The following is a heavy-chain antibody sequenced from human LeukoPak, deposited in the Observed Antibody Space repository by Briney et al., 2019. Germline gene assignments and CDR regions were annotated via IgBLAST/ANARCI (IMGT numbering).Heavy chain of an antibody. J-gene: IGHJ4*02. CDR2: INHSGST. Sequence: SETLSLTCAVYGGSFSGYYWSWIRQPPGKGLEWIGEINHSGSTNYNPSLKSRVTISVDTSKNQFSLKLSSVTAADTAVYYCARKSGLYYYFDYWGQGTLVTVSS. CDR1: GGSFSGYY. CDR3: ARKSGLYYYFDY. D-gene: IGHD6-25*01. V-gene: IGHV4-34*01.